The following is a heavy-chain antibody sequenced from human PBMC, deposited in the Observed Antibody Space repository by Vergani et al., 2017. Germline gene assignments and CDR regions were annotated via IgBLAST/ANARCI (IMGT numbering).Heavy chain of an antibody. V-gene: IGHV1-46*01. J-gene: IGHJ6*03. CDR2: INPSGGST. CDR3: ARGQSGYDLSEYYYMDV. D-gene: IGHD5-12*01. Sequence: QVQLVQSGAEVKKPGASVKVSCKASGYTFTSYYMHWVRQAPGKGLEWMGIINPSGGSTSYAQKFQGRVTMTRDTSTSTVYMELSSLRSEDTAVYFCARGQSGYDLSEYYYMDVWGKGTTVTVSS. CDR1: GYTFTSYY.